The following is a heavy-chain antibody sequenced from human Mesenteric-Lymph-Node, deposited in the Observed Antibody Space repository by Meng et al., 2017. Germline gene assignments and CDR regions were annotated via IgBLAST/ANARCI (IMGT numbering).Heavy chain of an antibody. D-gene: IGHD3-3*01. CDR2: INHSGST. CDR3: ASRPYYDFWSGYYPRTYYYGMDV. CDR1: GGSFSGYY. Sequence: GSLRLSCAVYGGSFSGYYWSWIRQPPGKGLEWIGEINHSGSTNYNPSLKSRVTISVDTSKNQFSLKLSSVTAADTAVYYCASRPYYDFWSGYYPRTYYYGMDVWGQGTTVTVSS. J-gene: IGHJ6*02. V-gene: IGHV4-34*01.